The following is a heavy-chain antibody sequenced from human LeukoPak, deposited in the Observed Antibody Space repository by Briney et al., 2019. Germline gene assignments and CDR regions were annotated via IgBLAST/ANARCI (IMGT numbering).Heavy chain of an antibody. Sequence: GGSLRLSCAASGFTFSSYGMSWVRQAPGKGLEWVSAISGSGGSTYYADSVKGRFTISRDNSKNTLYLQMNSLRAEDTAVYYCAKDRHGDCVGTIDYWGQGTLVTVSS. J-gene: IGHJ4*02. V-gene: IGHV3-23*01. CDR1: GFTFSSYG. CDR3: AKDRHGDCVGTIDY. CDR2: ISGSGGST. D-gene: IGHD2-21*02.